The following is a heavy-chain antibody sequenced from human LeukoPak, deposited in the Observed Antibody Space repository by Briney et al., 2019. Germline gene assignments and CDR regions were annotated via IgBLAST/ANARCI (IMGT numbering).Heavy chain of an antibody. CDR2: IGPIDGRT. Sequence: ASVKVSCKASGHTFTNYYMHWVRQAPGQGLEWMGLIGPIDGRTTYTQTFRGRVTVTMDTSTSTVYMELSSLRSEDTAVYFCARAAGDNNGSRYFFDYWGQGTLVTVSS. CDR3: ARAAGDNNGSRYFFDY. J-gene: IGHJ4*02. D-gene: IGHD2-8*01. CDR1: GHTFTNYY. V-gene: IGHV1-46*01.